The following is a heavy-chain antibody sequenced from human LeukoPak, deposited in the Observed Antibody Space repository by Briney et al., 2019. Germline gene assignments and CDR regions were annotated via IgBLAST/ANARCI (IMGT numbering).Heavy chain of an antibody. Sequence: SGPALVKPTQTLTLTCTFSGFSLSTSGMCVSWIRQPPGKALEWLARIDWDDDKFYSTSLKTRLTTSKDTSKNQVVLTMTNMDPEDTATYYCARKREGNYYDSWGQGTLVTVSS. V-gene: IGHV2-70*17. D-gene: IGHD3-10*01. CDR1: GFSLSTSGMC. J-gene: IGHJ4*02. CDR3: ARKREGNYYDS. CDR2: IDWDDDK.